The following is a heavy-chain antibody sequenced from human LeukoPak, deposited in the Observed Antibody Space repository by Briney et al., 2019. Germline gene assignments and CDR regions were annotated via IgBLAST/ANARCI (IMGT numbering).Heavy chain of an antibody. CDR2: IYTTGST. V-gene: IGHV4-4*07. Sequence: SETLSLTCSVSGDSISSDYWSWIRQLAGKGLEWIGRIYTTGSTNYNPSLKSRVTMSVDMSKNQFSLKLSSVTAADTAVYYCASASGYWGQGALVTISS. CDR1: GDSISSDY. D-gene: IGHD6-19*01. CDR3: ASASGY. J-gene: IGHJ4*02.